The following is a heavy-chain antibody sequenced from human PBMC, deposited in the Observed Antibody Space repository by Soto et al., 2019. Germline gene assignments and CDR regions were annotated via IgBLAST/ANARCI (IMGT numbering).Heavy chain of an antibody. D-gene: IGHD3-22*01. CDR3: ATGANFYYDTSRC. J-gene: IGHJ4*02. CDR2: ISPNGNNQ. CDR1: GFTFSIYA. V-gene: IGHV3-30-3*01. Sequence: HPGGSLRLSCAAPGFTFSIYALHWVRQAPGKGLEWVAVISPNGNNQYYADSVKGRFTISRDTSKSTLYLQMTSLRPDDTAVYYCATGANFYYDTSRCWGQGTLVTVSS.